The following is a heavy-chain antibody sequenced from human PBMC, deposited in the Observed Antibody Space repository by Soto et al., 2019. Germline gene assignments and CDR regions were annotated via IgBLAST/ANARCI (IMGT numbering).Heavy chain of an antibody. J-gene: IGHJ4*02. Sequence: PSETLSLTCTVSGGSISSSNYYWGWIRQPPGKGLEWIGSLFYNESTYYNPSLKRRGNISVDTSKNQFSLKLSSVTAADTALYYCASLGVISPFDYWGQGTLVTVSS. V-gene: IGHV4-39*01. CDR2: LFYNEST. CDR1: GGSISSSNYY. D-gene: IGHD3-16*02. CDR3: ASLGVISPFDY.